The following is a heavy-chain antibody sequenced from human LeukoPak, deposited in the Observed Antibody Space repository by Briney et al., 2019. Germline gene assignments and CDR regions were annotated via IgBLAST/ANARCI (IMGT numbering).Heavy chain of an antibody. CDR1: GGTFSSYA. CDR3: ARNGKGSGYTLDY. J-gene: IGHJ4*02. V-gene: IGHV1-69*05. Sequence: SVKVSCKASGGTFSSYAISWVRQAPGQGLEWMGGIIPIFGTANYAQKFQGRVTITTDESASTAYMELSSLRSEDTAVYYCARNGKGSGYTLDYWGQGTLVTVSS. D-gene: IGHD3-22*01. CDR2: IIPIFGTA.